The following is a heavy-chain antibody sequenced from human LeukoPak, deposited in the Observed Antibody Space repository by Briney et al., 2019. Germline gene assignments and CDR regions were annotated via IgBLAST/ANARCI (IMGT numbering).Heavy chain of an antibody. V-gene: IGHV4-39*01. CDR2: INYSGST. CDR1: GDSIISSPEY. J-gene: IGHJ5*01. Sequence: KPSETLSLTCSVSGDSIISSPEYWGWIRQPPGKGLEYIGGINYSGSTYYDPSLKGRVTISVDTSKNQFSLKVTSMTAADSAVYYCSRLFVTGVDGRVWFHSWGQGTLVTVSS. CDR3: SRLFVTGVDGRVWFHS. D-gene: IGHD3/OR15-3a*01.